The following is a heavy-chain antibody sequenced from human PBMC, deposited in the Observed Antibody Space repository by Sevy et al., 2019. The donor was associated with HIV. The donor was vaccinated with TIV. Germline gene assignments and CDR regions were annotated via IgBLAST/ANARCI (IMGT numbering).Heavy chain of an antibody. CDR1: GFTFSSYA. J-gene: IGHJ6*02. D-gene: IGHD3-9*01. Sequence: GGSLRLSCAASGFTFSSYAMSWVRQAPGKGLEWVSAISGSGGSTYYADSVKGRFTISRDNSKNTLYLQMNSLRAEDTAVYYCANGGTAGYFDWSDYYYYGMDVWGQGTTVTVSS. CDR2: ISGSGGST. V-gene: IGHV3-23*01. CDR3: ANGGTAGYFDWSDYYYYGMDV.